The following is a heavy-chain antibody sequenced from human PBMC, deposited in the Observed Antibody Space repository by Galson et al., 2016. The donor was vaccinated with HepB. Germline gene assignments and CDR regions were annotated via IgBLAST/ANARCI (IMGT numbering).Heavy chain of an antibody. Sequence: SLRLSCAASGFTFRDYGMTWVRQAPGKGLEWVANIKPDGSDKYYVDSVKGRFTISRDNAKNSLYLQMNSLRAEGTAVYYCASWSYGIDVWGQGTTVTVSS. J-gene: IGHJ6*02. CDR1: GFTFRDYG. CDR3: ASWSYGIDV. CDR2: IKPDGSDK. V-gene: IGHV3-7*03.